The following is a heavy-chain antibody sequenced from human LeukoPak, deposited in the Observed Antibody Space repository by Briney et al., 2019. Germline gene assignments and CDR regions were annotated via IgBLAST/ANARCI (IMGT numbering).Heavy chain of an antibody. J-gene: IGHJ5*02. Sequence: GASVKVSCKTSGYSFTDYYMHCVRQAPGQGLEWMGWINPNSGGTSSAQKFQGRVTMTRDTSITTVYMEVSWLTSDDMAIYYCARADRLHGGPYLIGPWGQGTLVTVSS. V-gene: IGHV1-2*02. CDR1: GYSFTDYY. CDR2: INPNSGGT. CDR3: ARADRLHGGPYLIGP. D-gene: IGHD2-21*01.